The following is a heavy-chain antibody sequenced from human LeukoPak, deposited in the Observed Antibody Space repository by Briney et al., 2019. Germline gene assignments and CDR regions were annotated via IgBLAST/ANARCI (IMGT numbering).Heavy chain of an antibody. D-gene: IGHD4-17*01. CDR3: ARDPVHHDYSDTVNAYDV. J-gene: IGHJ3*01. CDR2: IHHDGRT. Sequence: SETLSLTCAVSGGSLSGHYWSWIRQSPGKGLEWIGEIHHDGRTKYRPSLQNRISIFLDTSKNEVSLRLTHVTAADTAMYFCARDPVHHDYSDTVNAYDVWGQGTMVIVSS. V-gene: IGHV4-34*01. CDR1: GGSLSGHY.